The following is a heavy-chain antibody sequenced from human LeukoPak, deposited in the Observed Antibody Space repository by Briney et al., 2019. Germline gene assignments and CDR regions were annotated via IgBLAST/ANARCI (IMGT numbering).Heavy chain of an antibody. CDR1: GFPFSSHW. D-gene: IGHD6-19*01. CDR3: AKEAVAGTSFDY. Sequence: PGGSLRLSCAASGFPFSSHWLTWFRQSPGKGLEWVAVISYDGSNKYYADSVKGRFTISRDNSKNTLYLQMNSLRAEDTAVYYCAKEAVAGTSFDYWGQGTLVTVSS. CDR2: ISYDGSNK. J-gene: IGHJ4*02. V-gene: IGHV3-30*18.